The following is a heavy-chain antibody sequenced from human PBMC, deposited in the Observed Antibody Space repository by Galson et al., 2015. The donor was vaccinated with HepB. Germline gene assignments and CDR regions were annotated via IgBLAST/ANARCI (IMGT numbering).Heavy chain of an antibody. CDR1: GFTFSSYA. CDR3: ARAPFYCSSTSCYHFDY. CDR2: ISYDGSNK. V-gene: IGHV3-30-3*01. D-gene: IGHD2-2*01. Sequence: SLRLSCAASGFTFSSYAMHWVRQAPGKGLEWVAVISYDGSNKYYADSVKGRFTISRDNSKNTLYLQMNSLRAEDTAVYYCARAPFYCSSTSCYHFDYWGQGTLVTVSS. J-gene: IGHJ4*02.